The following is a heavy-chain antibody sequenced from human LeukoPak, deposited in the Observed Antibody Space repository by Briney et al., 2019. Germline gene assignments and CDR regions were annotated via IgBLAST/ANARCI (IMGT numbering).Heavy chain of an antibody. J-gene: IGHJ4*02. CDR2: ISYDGSNK. CDR3: ARDFDY. V-gene: IGHV3-30*03. Sequence: GGSLRLSCAASGFTFSSYGMHWVRQAPGKGLEWVAVISYDGSNKYYADSVKGRFTISRDNSKNTLYLQMNSLRAEDTAVYYCARDFDYWGQGTLVTVSS. CDR1: GFTFSSYG.